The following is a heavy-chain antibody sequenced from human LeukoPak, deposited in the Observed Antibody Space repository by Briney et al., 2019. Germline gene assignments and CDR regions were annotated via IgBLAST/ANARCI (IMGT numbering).Heavy chain of an antibody. CDR1: GYTFTSYG. CDR3: AGDLGYLGELSLGY. D-gene: IGHD3-16*02. V-gene: IGHV1-18*01. CDR2: ISAYNGNT. J-gene: IGHJ4*02. Sequence: ASVKVSCKASGYTFTSYGISWVRQAPGQGLEWMGWISAYNGNTNYAQKLQGRVTMTTDTSTSTAYMELRSLRSDDTAVYCCAGDLGYLGELSLGYWGQGPLVTVSS.